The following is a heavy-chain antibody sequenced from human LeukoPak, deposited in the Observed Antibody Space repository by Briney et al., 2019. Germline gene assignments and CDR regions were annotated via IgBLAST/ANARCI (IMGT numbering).Heavy chain of an antibody. J-gene: IGHJ4*02. CDR2: MNPNSGNT. D-gene: IGHD3-3*01. CDR1: GYTFTSYD. V-gene: IGHV1-8*03. Sequence: ASVKVSCKASGYTFTSYDINWVRQATGQGLEWRGWMNPNSGNTGYAQKLQGRVTITRNTSISTAYMELSSLKSEDTAENYCARGRAIFGVVIQFDYRGQGTLVTVSS. CDR3: ARGRAIFGVVIQFDY.